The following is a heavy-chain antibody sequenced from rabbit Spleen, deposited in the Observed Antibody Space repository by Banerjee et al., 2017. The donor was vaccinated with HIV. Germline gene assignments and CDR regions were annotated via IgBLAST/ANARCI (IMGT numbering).Heavy chain of an antibody. CDR3: ARDTSSSFSSYGMDL. Sequence: QSLEESGGGLVKPGASLTLTCKASGLDFSGDSYDSYMCWVRQAPGKGLEWIACIDIGSSGFTYFASWAKDRFTIAKTSSTTVTLQMTSLTAADTATYFCARDTSSSFSSYGMDLWGQGTLVTVS. CDR2: IDIGSSGFT. CDR1: GLDFSGDSY. D-gene: IGHD1-1*01. V-gene: IGHV1S40*01. J-gene: IGHJ6*01.